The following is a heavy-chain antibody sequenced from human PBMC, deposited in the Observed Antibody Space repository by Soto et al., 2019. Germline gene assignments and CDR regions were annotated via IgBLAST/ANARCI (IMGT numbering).Heavy chain of an antibody. CDR3: ARDSGYSYGPPDY. D-gene: IGHD5-18*01. V-gene: IGHV3-48*01. CDR2: SSSSSSTI. CDR1: GFTFSSYS. Sequence: HPGGSLRLSCAASGFTFSSYSMNWVRQAPGKGLEWVSYSSSSSSTIYYADSVKGRFTISRDNAKNSLYLQMNSLRAEDTAVYYCARDSGYSYGPPDYWGQGTLVTAPQ. J-gene: IGHJ4*02.